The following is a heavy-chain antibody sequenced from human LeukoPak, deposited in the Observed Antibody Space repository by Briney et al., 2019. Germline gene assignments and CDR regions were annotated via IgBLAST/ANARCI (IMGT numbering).Heavy chain of an antibody. D-gene: IGHD5-12*01. CDR3: ARGWRSGYITFDD. V-gene: IGHV3-53*01. J-gene: IGHJ4*02. Sequence: GSLRLSCAVTGFSVSGNYMNWVRQAPGKGLEWVPILHTNGDTRYADSVKGRFTISRDDSENTLYLQLSSLRVEDTAIYYCARGWRSGYITFDDWGQGTLVTVSS. CDR2: LHTNGDT. CDR1: GFSVSGNY.